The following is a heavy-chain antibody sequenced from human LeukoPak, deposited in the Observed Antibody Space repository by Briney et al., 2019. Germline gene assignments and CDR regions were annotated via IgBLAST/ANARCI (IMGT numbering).Heavy chain of an antibody. V-gene: IGHV4-59*08. CDR3: ARRARATAGGDFFDY. CDR2: IYYNGNT. CDR1: GGSISSYY. Sequence: PSETLSLTCTVSGGSISSYYWTWIRQAPVKGLEWIGYIYYNGNTNYNPSLNSRVTISLDTSRSHFSLKLRSVTVADTAVYYCARRARATAGGDFFDYWGQGTLVTVSS. D-gene: IGHD6-13*01. J-gene: IGHJ4*02.